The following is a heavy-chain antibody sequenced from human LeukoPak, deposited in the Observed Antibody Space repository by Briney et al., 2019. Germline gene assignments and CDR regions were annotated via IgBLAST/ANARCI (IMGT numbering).Heavy chain of an antibody. Sequence: SETLSLTCTVSGGSISSSNYYWGWIRQPPGKGLEWIGSIYYSGSTYYNPSLKSRVTISVDTSKNQFSLKLSSVSAADTTVYYCASVSLQIYDFWSWFDYWGQGTLVTVSS. CDR2: IYYSGST. CDR3: ASVSLQIYDFWSWFDY. D-gene: IGHD3-3*01. J-gene: IGHJ4*02. V-gene: IGHV4-39*01. CDR1: GGSISSSNYY.